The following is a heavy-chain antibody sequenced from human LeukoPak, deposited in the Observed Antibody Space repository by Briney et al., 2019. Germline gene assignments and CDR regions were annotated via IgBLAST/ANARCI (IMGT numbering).Heavy chain of an antibody. CDR1: GFSLSTSGVG. CDR3: ALYRSASRVGLSFDY. CDR2: IYWDDDK. J-gene: IGHJ4*02. Sequence: SGPTLVNPTQTLTLTCTFSGFSLSTSGVGVGWNRQPPGKALGWLALIYWDDDKRYSPSLKSRLTITKDTSKNQVVLTMTNMDPVDTATYYCALYRSASRVGLSFDYWGQGTLVTVSS. D-gene: IGHD2/OR15-2a*01. V-gene: IGHV2-5*02.